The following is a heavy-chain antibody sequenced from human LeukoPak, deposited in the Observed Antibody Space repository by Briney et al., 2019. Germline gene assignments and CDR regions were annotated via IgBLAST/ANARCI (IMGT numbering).Heavy chain of an antibody. V-gene: IGHV3-30-3*01. D-gene: IGHD4-17*01. CDR2: ISYDGGNK. J-gene: IGHJ4*02. Sequence: GRSLRLSCAASGFPFNNYAMHWVRQAPGKGLEWVAFISYDGGNKYYADSVKGRFTISRDNSKKTLYLQVNSLRAEDTAVYFCAKELTTERTPGVDSWGQGTLVTVSS. CDR3: AKELTTERTPGVDS. CDR1: GFPFNNYA.